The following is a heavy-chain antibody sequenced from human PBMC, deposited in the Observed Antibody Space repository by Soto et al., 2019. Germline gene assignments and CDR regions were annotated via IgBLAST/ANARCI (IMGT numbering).Heavy chain of an antibody. CDR1: GGTFSSYA. CDR2: IIPIFGTA. J-gene: IGHJ6*02. Sequence: SVKVSCKASGGTFSSYAISWVRQAPGQGLEWMGGIIPIFGTANYAQKFQGRVTITADESTSTAYMELSSLRSEDTAVYYCARAGPKSGTTRYYYYGMDVWGQGTTVTVS. V-gene: IGHV1-69*13. CDR3: ARAGPKSGTTRYYYYGMDV. D-gene: IGHD1-1*01.